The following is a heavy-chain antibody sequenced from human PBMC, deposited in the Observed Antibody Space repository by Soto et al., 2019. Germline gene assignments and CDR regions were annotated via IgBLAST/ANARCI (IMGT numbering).Heavy chain of an antibody. Sequence: ASVKVSCKASGYTFTMYGISGVLQAPGQGLEWMGWISAYNGNTNYAQKLQGRVTMTTDTSTSTAYMELRSLRSDDTAVYYCARDRSSGWVAFDIWGQGTMVTVSS. D-gene: IGHD6-19*01. CDR3: ARDRSSGWVAFDI. J-gene: IGHJ3*02. CDR1: GYTFTMYG. CDR2: ISAYNGNT. V-gene: IGHV1-18*04.